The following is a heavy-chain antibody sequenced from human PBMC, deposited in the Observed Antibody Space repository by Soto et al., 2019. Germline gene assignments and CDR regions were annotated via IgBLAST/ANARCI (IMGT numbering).Heavy chain of an antibody. V-gene: IGHV1-69*02. CDR1: GGTFSPYT. CDR3: TSDSEITVSTWSFGGF. CDR2: IIPFHGVT. J-gene: IGHJ4*02. Sequence: QVQLVQSGAEVKKPGSSVKVSCKASGGTFSPYTINWVRQAPGQGLEWMGRIIPFHGVTNYAQKFQARVTITADKSTSTAYMELSGLRFEDTAMYYCTSDSEITVSTWSFGGFWGRGTLVTVSS. D-gene: IGHD3-10*01.